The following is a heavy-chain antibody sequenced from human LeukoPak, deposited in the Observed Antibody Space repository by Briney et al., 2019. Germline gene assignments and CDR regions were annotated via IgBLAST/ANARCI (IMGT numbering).Heavy chain of an antibody. CDR2: ISISSNYK. J-gene: IGHJ6*03. CDR1: GFTFSRYS. V-gene: IGHV3-21*01. Sequence: GGSLRLSCAASGFTFSRYSMNWVRQAPGKGLEWVSSISISSNYKYYPDSLKGRFTISRDNAKNSLYLQMNSLRAEDTAVYYCARGGGDPSKYYYYYMDVWGKGTTVTVSS. CDR3: ARGGGDPSKYYYYYMDV. D-gene: IGHD2-21*02.